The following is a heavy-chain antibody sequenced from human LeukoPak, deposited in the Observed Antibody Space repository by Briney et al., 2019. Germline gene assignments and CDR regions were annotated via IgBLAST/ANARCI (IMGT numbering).Heavy chain of an antibody. CDR2: IYSGGST. D-gene: IGHD6-19*01. Sequence: PGGSLRLSCAASGFTVSSNYMSWVRQAPGKGLEWVSVIYSGGSTYYADSVKGRFTISRDNSKNTLYLQMNSLRAEDTAVYYCARGRMAGTYVFDYWGQGTLVTVSS. V-gene: IGHV3-53*01. J-gene: IGHJ4*02. CDR3: ARGRMAGTYVFDY. CDR1: GFTVSSNY.